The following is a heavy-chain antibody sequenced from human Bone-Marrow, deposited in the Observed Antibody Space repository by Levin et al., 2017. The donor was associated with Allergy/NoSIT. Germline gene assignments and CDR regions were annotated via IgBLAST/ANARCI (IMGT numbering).Heavy chain of an antibody. V-gene: IGHV4-59*01. CDR3: ARAAGVAVPGLFEDWYFDL. J-gene: IGHJ2*01. D-gene: IGHD6-19*01. CDR2: IYSTGST. Sequence: RASETLSLTCTVSGGSITNNYWSWIRQPPGRGLEYIGYIYSTGSTNYNPSLKSRVTISVDTSKNQFSLKLNSVTAADTAVYYCARAAGVAVPGLFEDWYFDLWGRGTLVTVSS. CDR1: GGSITNNY.